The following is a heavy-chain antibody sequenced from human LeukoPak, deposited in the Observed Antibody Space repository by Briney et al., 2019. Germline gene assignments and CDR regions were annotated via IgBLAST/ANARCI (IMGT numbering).Heavy chain of an antibody. D-gene: IGHD5-18*01. CDR2: INPNSGVT. CDR1: GYSLTDYY. J-gene: IGHJ4*02. V-gene: IGHV1-2*06. Sequence: VASVKVSCRASGYSLTDYYIHWVRQAPGQGLEWVGRINPNSGVTIYAQKFQGRVTMTRATSISTVYMDLSGLRSDDTAIHYCSRGDTLMVTPDYWGQGTLVTVSS. CDR3: SRGDTLMVTPDY.